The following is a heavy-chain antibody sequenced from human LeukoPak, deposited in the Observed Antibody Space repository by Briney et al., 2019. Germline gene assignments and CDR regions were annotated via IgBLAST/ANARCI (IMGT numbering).Heavy chain of an antibody. J-gene: IGHJ4*02. CDR1: GFSFSTYE. V-gene: IGHV3-23*01. CDR3: AKWDTYYDSSGYYFY. Sequence: GGSLRLSCTASGFSFSTYEMNWVRQAPGERLDWVSAISGSGGSTYYADSVKGRFTISRDNSKNTLYLQMNSLRAEDTAVYYCAKWDTYYDSSGYYFYWGQGTLVTVSS. CDR2: ISGSGGST. D-gene: IGHD3-22*01.